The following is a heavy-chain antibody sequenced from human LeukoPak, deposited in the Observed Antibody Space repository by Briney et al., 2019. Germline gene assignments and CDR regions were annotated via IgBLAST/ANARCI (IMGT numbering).Heavy chain of an antibody. CDR2: INHSGST. V-gene: IGHV4-34*01. Sequence: SETLSLTCAVYGGSFSGYYWSWIRQPPGKGLEWIGEINHSGSTNYNPSLKSRATISVDTSKNQFSLKVRSVTAADTAVYYCARHYCSSTSCPLYYWGQGTLVTVSS. J-gene: IGHJ4*02. CDR3: ARHYCSSTSCPLYY. D-gene: IGHD2-2*01. CDR1: GGSFSGYY.